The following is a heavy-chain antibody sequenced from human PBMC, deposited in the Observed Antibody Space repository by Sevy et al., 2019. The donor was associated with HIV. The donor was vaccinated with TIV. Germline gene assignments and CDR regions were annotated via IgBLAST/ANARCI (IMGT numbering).Heavy chain of an antibody. CDR2: IYYSGST. V-gene: IGHV4-59*01. CDR3: ARAGGLTDYGMDV. Sequence: SETLSLTCTVSGGSIRPDYWNWIRQPPGKGLEWIGYIYYSGSTKYNPSLTSRVTISVDTSKNQFSVKLRSVTGADTAVYYCARAGGLTDYGMDVWGQGTTVTVSS. D-gene: IGHD3-16*01. J-gene: IGHJ6*02. CDR1: GGSIRPDY.